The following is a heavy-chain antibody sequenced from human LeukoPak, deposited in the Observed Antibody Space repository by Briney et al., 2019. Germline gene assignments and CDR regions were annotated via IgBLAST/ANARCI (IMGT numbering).Heavy chain of an antibody. CDR3: ARARSGIAGFDP. V-gene: IGHV4-38-2*02. CDR1: GYSISSGYY. J-gene: IGHJ5*02. Sequence: SETLSLTCTVSGYSISSGYYWGWIRQPPGKGLEWIGSIYHSGSTYNNPSLKSRVTIAVDMSKNQFSLRLSSVTAADTAVYYCARARSGIAGFDPWGQGTLVTVSS. CDR2: IYHSGST. D-gene: IGHD6-13*01.